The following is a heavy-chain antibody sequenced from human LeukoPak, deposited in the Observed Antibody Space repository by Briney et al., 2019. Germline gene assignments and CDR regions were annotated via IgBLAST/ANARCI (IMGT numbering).Heavy chain of an antibody. V-gene: IGHV1-2*02. Sequence: GASVKVSCKASGYTFTGYYMHWVRQAPGQGLEWMGWINPNSGGTNYARKFQGRVTMTRDTSISTAYMELSRLRSDDTAVYYCARERTAARNWFDPWGQGTLVTVSS. CDR1: GYTFTGYY. CDR3: ARERTAARNWFDP. J-gene: IGHJ5*02. D-gene: IGHD6-6*01. CDR2: INPNSGGT.